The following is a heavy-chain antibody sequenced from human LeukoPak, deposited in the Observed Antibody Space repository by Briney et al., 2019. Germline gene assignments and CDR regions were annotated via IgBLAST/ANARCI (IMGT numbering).Heavy chain of an antibody. D-gene: IGHD3-22*01. CDR3: ARDMTYYYDSSGYLVGAFDI. CDR1: GGTFSSYA. Sequence: SVKVSCKASGGTFSSYAISWVRQAPGQGLEWMGRIIPIFGTASYAQKFQGRVTITTDESTSTAYMELSSLRSEDTAVYYCARDMTYYYDSSGYLVGAFDIWGQGTMVTVSS. CDR2: IIPIFGTA. J-gene: IGHJ3*02. V-gene: IGHV1-69*05.